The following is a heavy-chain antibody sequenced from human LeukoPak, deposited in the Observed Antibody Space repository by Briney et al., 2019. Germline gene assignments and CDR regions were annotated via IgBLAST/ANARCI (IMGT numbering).Heavy chain of an antibody. Sequence: PGGSLRLSCAASGFTFSSYGMHWVRQAPGKGLEWVAVISYDGSNKYYADSVKGRFTISRDNSKNRLYLQMNSLRAEDTAVYYCAKGLDEVVPAAPTYYYYGMDVWGKGTTVTVSS. CDR2: ISYDGSNK. CDR1: GFTFSSYG. J-gene: IGHJ6*04. CDR3: AKGLDEVVPAAPTYYYYGMDV. V-gene: IGHV3-30*18. D-gene: IGHD2-2*01.